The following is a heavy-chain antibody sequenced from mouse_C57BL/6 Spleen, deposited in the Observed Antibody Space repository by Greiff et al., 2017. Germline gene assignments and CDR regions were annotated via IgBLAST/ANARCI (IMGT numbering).Heavy chain of an antibody. D-gene: IGHD2-1*01. J-gene: IGHJ4*01. V-gene: IGHV10-1*01. CDR2: IRSKSNNYAT. Sequence: EVKVVESGGGLVQPKGSLKLSCAASGFSFNTYAMNWVRQAPGKGLEWVARIRSKSNNYATYYADSVKDRFTISRDDSESMLYLQMNNLKTEDTAMYYFVGGGNVYAMDYWGQGTSVTVSS. CDR1: GFSFNTYA. CDR3: VGGGNVYAMDY.